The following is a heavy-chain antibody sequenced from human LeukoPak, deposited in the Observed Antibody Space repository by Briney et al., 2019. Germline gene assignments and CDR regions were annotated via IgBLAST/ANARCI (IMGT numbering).Heavy chain of an antibody. V-gene: IGHV3-7*01. J-gene: IGHJ2*01. CDR2: IKQDGSEK. CDR3: AREAVVTAITYWYFDL. CDR1: GFTFSSYW. Sequence: GGSLRLSCAASGFTFSSYWMSWVRQAPGKGLEWVANIKQDGSEKYYVDSVEGRFTISRDNAKNSLYLQMNSLRAEDTAVYYCAREAVVTAITYWYFDLWGRGTLVTVSS. D-gene: IGHD2-21*02.